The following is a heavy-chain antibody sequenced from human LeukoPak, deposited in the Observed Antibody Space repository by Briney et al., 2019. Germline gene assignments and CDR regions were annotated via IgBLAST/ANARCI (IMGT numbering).Heavy chain of an antibody. CDR3: ARVHIVVVTAIGFDY. J-gene: IGHJ4*02. V-gene: IGHV1-18*01. Sequence: ASVKVSCKASGYTFTSYGISWIRQAPGQRLDLMGWISAYNGNTNYAQKLQGRVTMTTDTSTSTAYMELRSLRSDDTAVYYCARVHIVVVTAIGFDYWGQGTLVTVSS. D-gene: IGHD2-21*02. CDR1: GYTFTSYG. CDR2: ISAYNGNT.